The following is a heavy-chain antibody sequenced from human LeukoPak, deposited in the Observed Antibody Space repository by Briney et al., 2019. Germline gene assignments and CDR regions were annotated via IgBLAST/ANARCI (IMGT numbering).Heavy chain of an antibody. CDR1: GGSFSGYY. CDR2: INHSGGT. D-gene: IGHD6-6*01. J-gene: IGHJ4*02. Sequence: SETLSLTCAVYGGSFSGYYWSWIRQPPGKGLEWIGEINHSGGTNYNPSLKSRVTISVDTSKNQFSLKLSSVTAADTAVYYCASRPVGYSSSPPWGQGTLVTVSS. V-gene: IGHV4-34*01. CDR3: ASRPVGYSSSPP.